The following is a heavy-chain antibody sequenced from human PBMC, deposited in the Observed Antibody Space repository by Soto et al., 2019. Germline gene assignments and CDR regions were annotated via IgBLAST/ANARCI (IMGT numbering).Heavy chain of an antibody. J-gene: IGHJ4*02. Sequence: VQLVQSGGGLVQPGGSLRLSCAASGFTFSDYSMNWVRQAQGKGLEWISYISDSSSSIYYADSVKGRFTIARDNARSSRYLQMNSLRVEDTAVDYCARAFLRNENFFDYWGRGTMVTVSS. V-gene: IGHV3-48*01. D-gene: IGHD1-1*01. CDR1: GFTFSDYS. CDR3: ARAFLRNENFFDY. CDR2: ISDSSSSI.